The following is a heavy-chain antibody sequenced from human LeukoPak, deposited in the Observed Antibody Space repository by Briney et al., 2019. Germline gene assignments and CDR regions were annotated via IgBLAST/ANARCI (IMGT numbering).Heavy chain of an antibody. CDR1: GYNFTNYW. Sequence: GGSLQISCEGSGYNFTNYWIGWGRQVPGKGLEGMGIIYPGDSDTRYSPSFQGQVTISADKSISTAYLQWSSLKASDTAMYYCASASQYASGSSWGQGTLVTVSS. V-gene: IGHV5-51*01. J-gene: IGHJ5*02. D-gene: IGHD3-10*01. CDR2: IYPGDSDT. CDR3: ASASQYASGSS.